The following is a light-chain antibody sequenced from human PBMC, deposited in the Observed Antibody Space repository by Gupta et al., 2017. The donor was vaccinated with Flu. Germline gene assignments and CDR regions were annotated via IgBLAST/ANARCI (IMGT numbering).Light chain of an antibody. CDR1: NIGSKS. J-gene: IGLJ1*01. CDR2: DDG. CDR3: QVWDGSSAYA. Sequence: PGQTARISCGGNNIGSKSVHWYQQHPGQAPVLVVYDDGDRPSGIPERFSGSNSGNTATLTISRVEAGDEADYFCQVWDGSSAYAFGTGTTVTVL. V-gene: IGLV3-21*02.